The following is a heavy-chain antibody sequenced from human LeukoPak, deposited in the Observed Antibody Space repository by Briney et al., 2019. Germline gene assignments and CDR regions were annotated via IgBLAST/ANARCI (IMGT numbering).Heavy chain of an antibody. CDR1: GGSIRSYY. J-gene: IGHJ4*02. D-gene: IGHD3-16*01. Sequence: SETLSLTCTVSGGSIRSYYWSWIRQPPGKGLEWVGYIDDNGSTRYNPSLKSRVTMSVDTSKNQFSLKLSSVTAADTAVYYCARHVYDYVWGSYVGFDYWGQGTLVTVSS. CDR3: ARHVYDYVWGSYVGFDY. V-gene: IGHV4-59*08. CDR2: IDDNGST.